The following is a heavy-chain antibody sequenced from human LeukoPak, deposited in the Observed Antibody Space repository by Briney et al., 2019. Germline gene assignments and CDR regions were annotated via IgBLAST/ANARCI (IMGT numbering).Heavy chain of an antibody. CDR1: GFTFSNYA. J-gene: IGHJ4*02. CDR3: AKDKGLISGKYYFDY. V-gene: IGHV3-30*02. CDR2: IWYDGSNN. Sequence: GGSLRLSCAASGFTFSNYAIHWVRQAPGKGLEWVGFIWYDGSNNYHADSVKGRFTISRDNSKNTVHLQMNSLRAEDTAVYYCAKDKGLISGKYYFDYWAREPWSPSPQ. D-gene: IGHD1-26*01.